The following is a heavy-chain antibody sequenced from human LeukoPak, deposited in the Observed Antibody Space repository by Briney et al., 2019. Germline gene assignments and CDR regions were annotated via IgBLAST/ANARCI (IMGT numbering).Heavy chain of an antibody. CDR3: AKDYVGRSSPGGAYMDV. CDR2: ISGSGGST. D-gene: IGHD6-13*01. Sequence: PGGSLRLSCAASGFTFSSYAMSWVRQAPGKGLEWVSAISGSGGSTYYADSVKGRFTISRDNSKNTLYLQMNSLRAEDTAVYYCAKDYVGRSSPGGAYMDVWGKGTTVTVSS. CDR1: GFTFSSYA. J-gene: IGHJ6*03. V-gene: IGHV3-23*01.